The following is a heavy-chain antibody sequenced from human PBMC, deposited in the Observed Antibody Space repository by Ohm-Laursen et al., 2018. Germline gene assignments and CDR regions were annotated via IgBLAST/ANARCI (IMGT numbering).Heavy chain of an antibody. J-gene: IGHJ6*02. D-gene: IGHD3-3*01. V-gene: IGHV1-8*01. CDR3: ARGETIFSYYGMDV. CDR2: MNPNSGNT. Sequence: ASVKVSCKASGYTFTSYDINWVRQATGQGLEWMGRMNPNSGNTGYAQKFQGRVTMTRNTSISTAYMELSSLRSEDTAVYYCARGETIFSYYGMDVWGQGTTVTVSS. CDR1: GYTFTSYD.